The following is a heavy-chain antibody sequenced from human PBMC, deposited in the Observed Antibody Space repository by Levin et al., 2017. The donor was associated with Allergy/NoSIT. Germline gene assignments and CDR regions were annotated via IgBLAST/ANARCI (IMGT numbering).Heavy chain of an antibody. CDR2: IKSKTDGGTT. Sequence: SCAASGFTFSNAWMSWVRQAPGKGLEWVGRIKSKTDGGTTDYAAPVKGRFTISRDDSKNTLYLQMNSLKTEDTAVYYCTTWYYYDSSGYYQTDYWGQGTLVTVSS. CDR3: TTWYYYDSSGYYQTDY. V-gene: IGHV3-15*01. CDR1: GFTFSNAW. J-gene: IGHJ4*02. D-gene: IGHD3-22*01.